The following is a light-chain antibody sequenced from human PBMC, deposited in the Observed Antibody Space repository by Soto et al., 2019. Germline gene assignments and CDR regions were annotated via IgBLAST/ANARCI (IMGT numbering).Light chain of an antibody. V-gene: IGLV8-61*01. CDR3: VLFMGSGIWV. CDR2: STD. J-gene: IGLJ3*02. CDR1: SASVSTTYY. Sequence: QAVVTQEPSLSVSPGGTVTLTCGLKSASVSTTYYPSWYHQTPGRAPRTLIYSTDTRSSGVPDRFSGSILGNKAALTITGAQAEDESDYYCVLFMGSGIWVFGGGTKLTVL.